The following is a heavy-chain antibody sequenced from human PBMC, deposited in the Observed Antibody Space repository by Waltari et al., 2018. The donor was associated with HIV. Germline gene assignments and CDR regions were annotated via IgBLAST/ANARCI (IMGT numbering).Heavy chain of an antibody. D-gene: IGHD5-18*01. CDR3: AWGRYSSAYQFDY. V-gene: IGHV3-30*04. J-gene: IGHJ4*02. Sequence: QVQMVESGGGVVQPGRSLRLSCAASGFTFRSYAMNWVRQAPGKGLGWGAVISYEGSNKCRAVSVKGRFTISRDNSKNTLYLQMNSRGAEDTAVYYWAWGRYSSAYQFDYWGQGTLVTVSS. CDR1: GFTFRSYA. CDR2: ISYEGSNK.